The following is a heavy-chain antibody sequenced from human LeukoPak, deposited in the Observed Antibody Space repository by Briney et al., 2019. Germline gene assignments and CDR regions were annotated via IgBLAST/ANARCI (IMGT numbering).Heavy chain of an antibody. V-gene: IGHV4-39*01. CDR3: ARLLGAAKTDYFDY. J-gene: IGHJ4*02. D-gene: IGHD6-13*01. CDR1: GASISTRSYY. CDR2: VSYTGST. Sequence: SETLSLPCTVSGASISTRSYYWACIRQPPGKGLEWIGSVSYTGSTHYNPSFKSLKGRVTMSRDTSKNQFSLRLTSVTAAETAAYFCARLLGAAKTDYFDYWGPGTLVTVSS.